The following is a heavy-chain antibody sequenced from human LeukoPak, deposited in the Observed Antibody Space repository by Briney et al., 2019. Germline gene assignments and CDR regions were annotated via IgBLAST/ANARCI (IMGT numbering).Heavy chain of an antibody. D-gene: IGHD6-13*01. Sequence: GGSLRLSCVASGFTFNNFAMNWVRQGPGEGLEWVSAISGSGGSTYYADSVKGRFTISRDNSKNTLYLQMNSLRAEDTAVYYCAKAPGQQLVNFDYWGQGTLVTVSS. CDR2: ISGSGGST. CDR1: GFTFNNFA. CDR3: AKAPGQQLVNFDY. V-gene: IGHV3-23*01. J-gene: IGHJ4*02.